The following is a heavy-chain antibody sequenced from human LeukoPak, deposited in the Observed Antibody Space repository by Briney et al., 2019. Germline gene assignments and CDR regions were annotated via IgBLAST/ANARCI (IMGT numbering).Heavy chain of an antibody. J-gene: IGHJ1*01. D-gene: IGHD3-16*01. CDR3: ARRFFQH. CDR1: GESFSGYY. V-gene: IGHV4-34*01. Sequence: SETLSLTCAVYGESFSGYYWSWIRQPPGKGLEWIGEINHSGSTNYNPSLKSRVTISVDTSKNQFSLKLSSVTAADTAVYYCARRFFQHWGQGTLVTVSS. CDR2: INHSGST.